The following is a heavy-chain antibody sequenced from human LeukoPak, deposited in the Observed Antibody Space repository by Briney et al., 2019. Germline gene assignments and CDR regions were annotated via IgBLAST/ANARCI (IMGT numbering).Heavy chain of an antibody. J-gene: IGHJ4*02. CDR1: GYTFTGYY. Sequence: GASVKVSCKASGYTFTGYYMHWVRQAPGQGLEWMGWINPNSGGTNYAQKFQGRVTMTRDTSISTAYMELSGLRSDDTAVYYCARGGMVRGVIITNALIDYWGQGTLVTVSS. CDR3: ARGGMVRGVIITNALIDY. CDR2: INPNSGGT. D-gene: IGHD3-10*01. V-gene: IGHV1-2*02.